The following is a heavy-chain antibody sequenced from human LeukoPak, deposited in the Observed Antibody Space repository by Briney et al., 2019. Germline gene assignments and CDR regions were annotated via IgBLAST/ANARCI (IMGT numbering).Heavy chain of an antibody. J-gene: IGHJ6*03. D-gene: IGHD6-13*01. V-gene: IGHV1-18*01. CDR3: ARDRHIAAAVYYYYMDV. CDR1: GYTFTSYI. CDR2: INAYNGNT. Sequence: ASVKVSCKASGYTFTSYIISWVRQAPGQGLEWMGWINAYNGNTDYAQRVQGRVTMTTDTSTSTAYMELRSLRSDDTAVYYCARDRHIAAAVYYYYMDVWGKGTPVTVSS.